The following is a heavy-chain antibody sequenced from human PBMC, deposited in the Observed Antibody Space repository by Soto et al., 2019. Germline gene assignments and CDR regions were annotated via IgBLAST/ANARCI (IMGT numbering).Heavy chain of an antibody. Sequence: PGGSLRLSCAASGFTFSSYAMSWVRQAPGKGLEWVSAISGSGGSTYYADSVKGRFTISRDNSKNTLYLQMNSLRAEDTAVYYCAKDLEGRPPVWLGNYYYYGMAVSGQGTTVLVSS. V-gene: IGHV3-23*01. J-gene: IGHJ6*02. CDR2: ISGSGGST. D-gene: IGHD5-18*01. CDR1: GFTFSSYA. CDR3: AKDLEGRPPVWLGNYYYYGMAV.